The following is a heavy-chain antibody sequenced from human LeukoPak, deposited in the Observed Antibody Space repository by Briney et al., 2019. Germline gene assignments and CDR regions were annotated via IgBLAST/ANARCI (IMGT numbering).Heavy chain of an antibody. J-gene: IGHJ4*02. CDR1: GGSISSGGYY. D-gene: IGHD2-2*01. Sequence: PSETLSLTYAVSGGSISSGGYYWSWIRQHPGKGLEWIGYIYYSGSTYYNPSLKSRVTISVDTSKNQFSLKLSSVTAADTAVYYCARDSSFGYVDYWGQGTLVTVSS. CDR2: IYYSGST. CDR3: ARDSSFGYVDY. V-gene: IGHV4-31*11.